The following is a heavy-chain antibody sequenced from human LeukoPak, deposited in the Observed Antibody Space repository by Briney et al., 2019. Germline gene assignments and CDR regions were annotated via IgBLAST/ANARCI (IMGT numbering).Heavy chain of an antibody. CDR1: GFIFRRYD. J-gene: IGHJ4*02. CDR3: ARVYDVLTGGFDY. D-gene: IGHD3-9*01. CDR2: ISSSSISI. V-gene: IGHV3-21*01. Sequence: GGSLRPSCAASGFIFRRYDMNWVRQAPGKGLEWVSFISSSSISIYYGDSVQGRFTVSRDNARNLLYLEMNTLRAEDTAVYYCARVYDVLTGGFDYWGQGALVTVSS.